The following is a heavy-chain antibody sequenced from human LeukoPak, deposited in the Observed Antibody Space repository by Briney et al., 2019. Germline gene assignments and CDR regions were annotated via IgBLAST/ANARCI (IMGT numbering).Heavy chain of an antibody. CDR3: AKGNYYYGSGTRISAAKDYYYGMDV. J-gene: IGHJ6*02. Sequence: PGGSLRLSCAASGFTFSSYGMHWVRQAPGKGLEWVAVISYDGSNKYYADSVKGRFTISRDNSKNTLYLQMNSLRAEDTAVYYCAKGNYYYGSGTRISAAKDYYYGMDVWGQGTTVTVSS. V-gene: IGHV3-30*18. CDR1: GFTFSSYG. CDR2: ISYDGSNK. D-gene: IGHD3-10*01.